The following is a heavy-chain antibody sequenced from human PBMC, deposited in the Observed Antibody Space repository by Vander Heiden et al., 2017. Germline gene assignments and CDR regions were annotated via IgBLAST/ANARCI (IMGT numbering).Heavy chain of an antibody. CDR2: ISGSGGST. D-gene: IGHD1-26*01. Sequence: EVQLLESGGGLVQPGRSLRLSCAASGFTFSSYAMSWVRQAPGKGLEWVSVISGSGGSTYYADSVKGRFTISRDNSKNTLSLQMNSLRAEDTAVYYCAKAEGASGSYRLAYFQHWGQGTLVTVSS. CDR3: AKAEGASGSYRLAYFQH. CDR1: GFTFSSYA. J-gene: IGHJ1*01. V-gene: IGHV3-23*01.